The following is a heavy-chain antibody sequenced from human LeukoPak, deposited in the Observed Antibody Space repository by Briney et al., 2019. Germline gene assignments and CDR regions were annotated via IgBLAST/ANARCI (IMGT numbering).Heavy chain of an antibody. J-gene: IGHJ4*02. V-gene: IGHV1-2*06. CDR1: GYTFTAYY. CDR2: INPNSGGT. Sequence: GASVKVSCRASGYTFTAYYIHWVRQAPGQGLEWMGRINPNSGGTNYAQKFQGRVTMTRDTSISTAYMELSRLRSDDTAVYYCARVATVTTADYWGQGTLVTVSS. D-gene: IGHD4-17*01. CDR3: ARVATVTTADY.